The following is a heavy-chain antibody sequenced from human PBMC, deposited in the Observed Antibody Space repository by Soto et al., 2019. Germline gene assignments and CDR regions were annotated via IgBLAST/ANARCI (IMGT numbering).Heavy chain of an antibody. CDR3: ARESYGSGSYYNRYYYCGMDV. V-gene: IGHV3-33*01. CDR1: GFTFSSYG. Sequence: QVQLVESGGGVVQPGRSLRLSCAASGFTFSSYGMHWVRQAPGKGLEWVAVIRYDGSNKYYADSVKGRFTISRDNSKNALYRQMNSLIAEDTAVYYCARESYGSGSYYNRYYYCGMDVWGQGTTVTVSS. CDR2: IRYDGSNK. D-gene: IGHD3-10*01. J-gene: IGHJ6*02.